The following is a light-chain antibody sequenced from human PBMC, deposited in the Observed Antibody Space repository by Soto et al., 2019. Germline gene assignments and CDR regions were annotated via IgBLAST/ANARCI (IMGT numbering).Light chain of an antibody. CDR1: SSDVGSYNL. CDR2: EVS. V-gene: IGLV2-23*02. J-gene: IGLJ3*02. Sequence: QPVLTQPASVSGSPGQSITISCTGTSSDVGSYNLVSWYQQHPGKAPKLMIYEVSKRPSGLSNHFSGSKSGNTASLTISGLQAEDEADYYCCSYAGGSTWVFGGGTKLTVL. CDR3: CSYAGGSTWV.